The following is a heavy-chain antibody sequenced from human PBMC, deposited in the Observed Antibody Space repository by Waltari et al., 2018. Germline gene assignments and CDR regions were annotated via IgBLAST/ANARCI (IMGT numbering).Heavy chain of an antibody. D-gene: IGHD6-19*01. V-gene: IGHV4-39*01. CDR2: IYYSGRP. CDR3: ARLDSIAVAGPYYFDY. J-gene: IGHJ4*02. Sequence: QLQLQESGPGLVKPSETLSLTCTVSGCSISSSSYYWGWIRQPPGKGREWIGSIYYSGRPKYSQALKSRVTISVGTSKSQSSLKSGTGTAADTAVSYCARLDSIAVAGPYYFDYWGQGTLVTVSS. CDR1: GCSISSSSYY.